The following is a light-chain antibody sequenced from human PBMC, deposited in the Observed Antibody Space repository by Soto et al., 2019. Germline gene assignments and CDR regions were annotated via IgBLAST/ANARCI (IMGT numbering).Light chain of an antibody. V-gene: IGLV1-40*01. CDR1: SSNIGAGYD. CDR3: QSYDSSLSGYV. Sequence: QSALTQPPSVSGAPGPRVTISCTGSSSNIGAGYDVHWYQQLPGTAPKLLIYNNNNRPSGVPDRFSGSKSGTSASLAITGLQAEDEADYYCQSYDSSLSGYVFGTGTKVTVL. CDR2: NNN. J-gene: IGLJ1*01.